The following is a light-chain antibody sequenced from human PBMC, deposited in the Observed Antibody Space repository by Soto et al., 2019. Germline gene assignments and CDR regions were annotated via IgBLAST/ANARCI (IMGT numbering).Light chain of an antibody. CDR3: QQSFSIPPLT. CDR2: AAS. J-gene: IGKJ4*01. Sequence: DIQMTQSPSSLSASVGDRVTITCRASQTIRSYLNWYQQKPGKAPVLLISAASSLQSGVPSRFSGSGSGTDFTLTISSLQPEDFATYYCQQSFSIPPLTFGGRTKVDIK. V-gene: IGKV1-39*01. CDR1: QTIRSY.